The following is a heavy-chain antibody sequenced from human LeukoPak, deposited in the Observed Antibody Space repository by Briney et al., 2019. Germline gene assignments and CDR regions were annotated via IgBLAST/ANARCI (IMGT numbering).Heavy chain of an antibody. CDR2: ISSSSSYI. CDR1: GFTFSTYT. CDR3: ARGTGSAPLDY. D-gene: IGHD1-1*01. J-gene: IGHJ4*02. Sequence: GGSLRLSCAASGFTFSTYTMNWVRQAPGKGLEWVSSISSSSSYIYYADSVKGRFTISRDNAENSLSLQMNSLRAEDTAVYYCARGTGSAPLDYWGQGTLVTVSS. V-gene: IGHV3-21*01.